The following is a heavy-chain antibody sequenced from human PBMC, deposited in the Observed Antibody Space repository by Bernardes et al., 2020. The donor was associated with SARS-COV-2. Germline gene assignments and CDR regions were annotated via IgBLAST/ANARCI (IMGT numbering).Heavy chain of an antibody. CDR2: MNQDGSEN. D-gene: IGHD5-12*01. V-gene: IGHV3-7*01. CDR3: ASTKDSAWLAFDI. J-gene: IGHJ3*02. Sequence: GGSLRLSCAASGFTIRTYWMSWVRQAPGKGLAWVANMNQDGSENYYLDSVKGRFTMSRDNAKNSLYLQMNSLRAEDTAVYYCASTKDSAWLAFDIWGQGTMVTVSS. CDR1: GFTIRTYW.